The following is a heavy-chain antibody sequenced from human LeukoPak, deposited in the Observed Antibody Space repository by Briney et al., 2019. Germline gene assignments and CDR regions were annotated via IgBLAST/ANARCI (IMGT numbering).Heavy chain of an antibody. CDR3: ARTTEAHSWRTRYYDYYMDV. CDR2: IYSGGST. CDR1: GGSISSYY. D-gene: IGHD6-13*01. Sequence: SETLSPTCTVSGGSISSYYWSWIRQPAGKRLEWIGRIYSGGSTDYNPSLKSRVTISVDTSKNQFSLKLSSVTAADTAVYYCARTTEAHSWRTRYYDYYMDVWGKGTTVTVSS. V-gene: IGHV4-4*07. J-gene: IGHJ6*03.